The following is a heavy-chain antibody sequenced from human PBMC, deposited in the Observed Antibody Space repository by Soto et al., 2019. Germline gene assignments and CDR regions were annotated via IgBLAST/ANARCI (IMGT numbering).Heavy chain of an antibody. CDR1: GFTVSSNY. CDR3: ARDRYSSGWLDAFDI. CDR2: IFTGGST. Sequence: EVQLVESVGGLVQPGGSLRLSCAASGFTVSSNYMSWVRQAPGKGLEWVSVIFTGGSTYYADSVKGRFTISRHSSKNTVYLQMNSLRAEDTAVYYCARDRYSSGWLDAFDIWGQGTMVTVSS. J-gene: IGHJ3*02. V-gene: IGHV3-53*04. D-gene: IGHD6-19*01.